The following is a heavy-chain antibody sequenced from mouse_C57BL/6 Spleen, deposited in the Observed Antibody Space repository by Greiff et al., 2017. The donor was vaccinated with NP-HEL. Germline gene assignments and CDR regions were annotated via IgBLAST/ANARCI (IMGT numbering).Heavy chain of an antibody. CDR2: ISSGSSTI. CDR3: ARPLTGRHAMDY. V-gene: IGHV5-17*01. CDR1: GFTFSDYG. J-gene: IGHJ4*01. Sequence: EVQGVESGGGLVKPGGSLKLSCAASGFTFSDYGMHWVRQAPEKGLEWVAYISSGSSTIYYADTVKGRFTLSRDNAKNTLFLQLTSLRSEDTAMYYCARPLTGRHAMDYWGQGTSVTVSS. D-gene: IGHD4-1*01.